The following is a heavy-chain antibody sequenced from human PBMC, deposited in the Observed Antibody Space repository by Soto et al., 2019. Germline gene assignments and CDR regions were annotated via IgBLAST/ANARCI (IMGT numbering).Heavy chain of an antibody. CDR2: MSGSNGDT. J-gene: IGHJ6*02. Sequence: EVHLLESGGGLVQPGGSLRLSCAGSGFTFSSYGMSWVRQAPGKGLEWVSGMSGSNGDTYYADSVKGRFTISRDNLKNALFLQMSSLRVEDTAVYYCAKVRIRGAAADRGYYGMDVWGQGTTVTVSS. V-gene: IGHV3-23*01. CDR3: AKVRIRGAAADRGYYGMDV. CDR1: GFTFSSYG. D-gene: IGHD6-25*01.